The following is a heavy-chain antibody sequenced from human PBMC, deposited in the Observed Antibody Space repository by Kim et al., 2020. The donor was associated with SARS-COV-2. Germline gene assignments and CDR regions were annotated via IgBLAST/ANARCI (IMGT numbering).Heavy chain of an antibody. V-gene: IGHV4-59*13. CDR1: GGSITNYY. J-gene: IGHJ6*02. CDR2: IYNTGST. CDR3: AREIMVPSSRYYFYLMDV. Sequence: SETLSLTCSVSGGSITNYYWSWIRQPPGKGLEWIGYIYNTGSTNYNPSLKSRVTISLDTSNKQFSLRLTSVTAADTAVYYCAREIMVPSSRYYFYLMDVWGPRTTVTVSS. D-gene: IGHD3-10*01.